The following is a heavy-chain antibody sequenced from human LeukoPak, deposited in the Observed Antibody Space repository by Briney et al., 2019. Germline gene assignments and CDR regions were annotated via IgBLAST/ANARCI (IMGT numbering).Heavy chain of an antibody. D-gene: IGHD3-10*01. J-gene: IGHJ5*02. CDR3: ARGVGYYGSGSYSGVHNWFDP. V-gene: IGHV3-30*19. Sequence: PGGSLRLSCAASGFTFSSYGMHWVRQAPGKGLEWVAVIWYDGSNKYYADSVKGRFTISRDNSKNTLYLQMNSLRAEDTAVYYCARGVGYYGSGSYSGVHNWFDPWGQGTLVTVSS. CDR2: IWYDGSNK. CDR1: GFTFSSYG.